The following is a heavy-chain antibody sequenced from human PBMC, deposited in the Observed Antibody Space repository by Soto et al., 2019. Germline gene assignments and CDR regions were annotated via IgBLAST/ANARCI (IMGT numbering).Heavy chain of an antibody. CDR3: AKAYCGVLNLFDY. V-gene: IGHV3-23*01. D-gene: IGHD2-21*01. Sequence: GGSLRLSCAASGFAFSTYAMSWVRQAPGKGLVWVSSISGSDGSTYYADSVKGRFTISKDNARNTLYLQMNSLRAEDTAVYFCAKAYCGVLNLFDYSGHRTLVTVSA. J-gene: IGHJ4*01. CDR1: GFAFSTYA. CDR2: ISGSDGST.